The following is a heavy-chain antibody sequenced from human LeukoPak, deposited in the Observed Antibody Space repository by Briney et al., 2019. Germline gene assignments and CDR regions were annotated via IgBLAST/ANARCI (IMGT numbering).Heavy chain of an antibody. D-gene: IGHD5-12*01. Sequence: PSETLSLTCTVSGGSISNYYWSWIRQPPGKGPGWIGYIYYSGSTNYNPSLKSRVTISVDTSKNQFSLKLSSVTAADTAVYYCARGRDSGYDSLDYWGQGTLVTVSS. CDR1: GGSISNYY. CDR2: IYYSGST. CDR3: ARGRDSGYDSLDY. V-gene: IGHV4-59*01. J-gene: IGHJ4*02.